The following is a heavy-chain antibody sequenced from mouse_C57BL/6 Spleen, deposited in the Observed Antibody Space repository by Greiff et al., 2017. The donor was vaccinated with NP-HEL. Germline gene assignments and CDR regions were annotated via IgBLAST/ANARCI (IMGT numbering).Heavy chain of an antibody. CDR3: ARSYYDYAYGAMDY. CDR2: INPNNGGT. J-gene: IGHJ4*01. CDR1: GYTFTDYY. V-gene: IGHV1-26*01. Sequence: EVQLQQSGPELVKPGASVKISCKASGYTFTDYYMNWVKQSHGKSLEWIGDINPNNGGTSYNQKFKGKATLTVDKSSSTAYMELRSLTSEDSAVYYCARSYYDYAYGAMDYWGQRTSVTVSS. D-gene: IGHD2-4*01.